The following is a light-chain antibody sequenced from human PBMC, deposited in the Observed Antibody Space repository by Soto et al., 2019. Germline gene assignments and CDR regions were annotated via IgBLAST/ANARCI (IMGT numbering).Light chain of an antibody. CDR3: QEYDIAPQA. Sequence: DIQMTQSPSSLSASVGDRVNINCRASQGISNYLAWYQQKPGKVPKVLIYDASTLQSGVPSRFSGSGSGTDFTLTISSLQPEDVATYYCQEYDIAPQAFGQGTKVDIK. CDR1: QGISNY. J-gene: IGKJ1*01. V-gene: IGKV1-27*01. CDR2: DAS.